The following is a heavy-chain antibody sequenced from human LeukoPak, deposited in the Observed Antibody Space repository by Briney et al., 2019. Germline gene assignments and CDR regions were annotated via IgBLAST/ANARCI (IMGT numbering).Heavy chain of an antibody. J-gene: IGHJ4*02. V-gene: IGHV4-38-2*02. CDR3: ARDRSGGSLNDY. CDR1: GYSISSGYY. Sequence: SETLSLTCAVSGYSISSGYYWGWIRQPPRKGLEWIGYIYYSGSTNYNPSLKSRVTISVDTSKNQFSLKLSSVTAADTAVYYCARDRSGGSLNDYWGQGTLVTVSS. CDR2: IYYSGST. D-gene: IGHD2-15*01.